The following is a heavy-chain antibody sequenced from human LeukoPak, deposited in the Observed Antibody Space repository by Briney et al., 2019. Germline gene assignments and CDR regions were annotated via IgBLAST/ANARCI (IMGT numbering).Heavy chain of an antibody. CDR1: GFTFSNYA. CDR2: ISGSGGST. CDR3: ARDIRLYSSSWDNFDY. D-gene: IGHD6-13*01. V-gene: IGHV3-23*01. J-gene: IGHJ4*02. Sequence: GGSLRLSCAASGFTFSNYAMNWVRQAPGKGLEWVSGISGSGGSTYDADSVKGRFTISRDNPKNTLYLQMNSLRAEDTAVYYCARDIRLYSSSWDNFDYWGQGTLVTVSS.